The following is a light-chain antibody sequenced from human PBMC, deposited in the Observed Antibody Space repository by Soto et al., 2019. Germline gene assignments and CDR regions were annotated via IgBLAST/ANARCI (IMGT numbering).Light chain of an antibody. V-gene: IGKV3-15*01. CDR3: QHYITWLRT. CDR1: QSVDSK. J-gene: IGKJ1*01. CDR2: GAS. Sequence: EIVMTQSPATLSVSPGERATLSCRARQSVDSKLAWYQQKPGQGPRLLIYGASSRATGIPARFSGSGSGTEFTLTISRLQSEDFAVYYCQHYITWLRTFGIGPKVEIK.